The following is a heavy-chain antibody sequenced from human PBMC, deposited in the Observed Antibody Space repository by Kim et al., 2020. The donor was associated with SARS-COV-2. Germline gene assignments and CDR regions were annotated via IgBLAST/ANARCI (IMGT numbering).Heavy chain of an antibody. D-gene: IGHD3-3*01. CDR3: ASLKSITIFGVVTEFDY. V-gene: IGHV4-31*02. Sequence: LKSRVTISVDTSKNQFSRKLSSVTAADTAVYYCASLKSITIFGVVTEFDYWGQGTLVTVSS. J-gene: IGHJ4*02.